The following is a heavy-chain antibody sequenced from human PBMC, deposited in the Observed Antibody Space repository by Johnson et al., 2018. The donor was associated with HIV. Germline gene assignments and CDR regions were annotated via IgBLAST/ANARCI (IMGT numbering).Heavy chain of an antibody. CDR3: ARVIRAYDSSGYAGDAFDI. CDR1: GFSFSDYY. J-gene: IGHJ3*02. Sequence: QVQLVESGGGLVKPGGSLRLSCAASGFSFSDYYMSWIRQAPGKGLEWVSYISSSGSTPEYAVSVKGRFPISRDDSKNSLYLQMNSLRAEDTALYYCARVIRAYDSSGYAGDAFDIWGQGTMVTASS. V-gene: IGHV3-11*01. D-gene: IGHD3-22*01. CDR2: ISSSGSTP.